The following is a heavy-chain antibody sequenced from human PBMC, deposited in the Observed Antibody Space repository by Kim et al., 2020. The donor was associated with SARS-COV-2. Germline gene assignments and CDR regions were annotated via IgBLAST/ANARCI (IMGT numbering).Heavy chain of an antibody. D-gene: IGHD2-2*01. V-gene: IGHV1-18*01. Sequence: ASVKVSCKASGDTFTNFGVTWVRQAPGQGLEWMGWISPYNGHTNYAQNFQGRVTMTTDTSTSTACMELRSLRSDDTAVYYCARWYCSRTSCRSNALDIWGKGKKVTVSS. CDR1: GDTFTNFG. CDR3: ARWYCSRTSCRSNALDI. J-gene: IGHJ3*02. CDR2: ISPYNGHT.